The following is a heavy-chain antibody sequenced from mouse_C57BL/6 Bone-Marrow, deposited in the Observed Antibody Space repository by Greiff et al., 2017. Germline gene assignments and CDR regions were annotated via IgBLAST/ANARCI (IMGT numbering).Heavy chain of an antibody. J-gene: IGHJ4*01. V-gene: IGHV1-63*01. CDR1: GYTFTNYW. CDR2: IYPGGGYT. Sequence: QVQLQQSGAELVRPGTSVKMSCKASGYTFTNYWIGWAKQRPGHGLEWIGDIYPGGGYTNYNEKFKGKATLTADKSSSTAYMQFSSLTSEDSAIYHCARYGYDRGYYAMDYWGQGTSVTVSS. CDR3: ARYGYDRGYYAMDY. D-gene: IGHD2-2*01.